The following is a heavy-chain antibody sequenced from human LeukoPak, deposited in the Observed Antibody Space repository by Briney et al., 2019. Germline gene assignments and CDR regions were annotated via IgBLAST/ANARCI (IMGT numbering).Heavy chain of an antibody. D-gene: IGHD1-26*01. CDR3: ARELTQGIVGAIFAFDY. Sequence: PGGSLRLSCAASGFTFSDYSMNWVRQAPGKGLEWVSNIRGSGDGLGSGVYYAGAVKGRFPISRDNSKNTLYRQMNSLRAEDTAVYYCARELTQGIVGAIFAFDYWGQGTLVTVSS. CDR2: IRGSGDGLGSGV. V-gene: IGHV3-48*01. CDR1: GFTFSDYS. J-gene: IGHJ4*02.